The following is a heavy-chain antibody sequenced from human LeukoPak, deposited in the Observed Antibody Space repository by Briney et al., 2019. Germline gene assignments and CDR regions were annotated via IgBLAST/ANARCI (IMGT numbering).Heavy chain of an antibody. CDR1: GFTFSSYE. D-gene: IGHD3-22*01. Sequence: GGSLRLSCAASGFTFSSYEMNWVRQAPGKGLEWVSYISSSGSTIYYADSVKGRFTISRDNAKNSLYLQMNSLRAEDTAVYYCARVFYDSSGGAFDIWGQGTMVTVSS. J-gene: IGHJ3*02. CDR2: ISSSGSTI. V-gene: IGHV3-48*03. CDR3: ARVFYDSSGGAFDI.